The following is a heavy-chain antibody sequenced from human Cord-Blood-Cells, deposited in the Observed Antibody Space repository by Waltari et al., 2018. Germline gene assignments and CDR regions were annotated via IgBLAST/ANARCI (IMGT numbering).Heavy chain of an antibody. D-gene: IGHD3-10*01. CDR2: LSWNSGSI. J-gene: IGHJ4*02. CDR1: GFTFDAYA. CDR3: AKDMGGVDYYGSGSFDY. V-gene: IGHV3-9*01. Sequence: EVQLVESGGGLVQPGRSLRLSCAASGFTFDAYAMHWVRQAPGQGLEWVSCLSWNSGSIGYADSVKGRFTISRDNAKNSLYLQMNSLRAEDTALYYCAKDMGGVDYYGSGSFDYWGQGTLVTVSS.